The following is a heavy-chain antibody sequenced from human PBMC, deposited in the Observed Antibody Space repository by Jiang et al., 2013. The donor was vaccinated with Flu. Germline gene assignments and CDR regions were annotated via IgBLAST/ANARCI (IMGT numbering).Heavy chain of an antibody. CDR3: ARGGGYSYAIDL. V-gene: IGHV4-59*01. D-gene: IGHD3-16*01. J-gene: IGHJ5*02. CDR1: GASISSSY. CDR2: IHYTGTT. Sequence: PGLVKTSETLSLTCAVSGASISSSYWSWIRLPPGKRLEWMGYIHYTGTTNYNPSLKSRVTMSVDVSKNQLSLRLTSVTAADTAVYFCARGGGYSYAIDLWGQGALVTVSS.